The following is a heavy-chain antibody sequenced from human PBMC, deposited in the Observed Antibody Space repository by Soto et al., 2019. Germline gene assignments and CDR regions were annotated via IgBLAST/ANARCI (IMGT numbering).Heavy chain of an antibody. J-gene: IGHJ3*02. CDR2: LYYSGNT. CDR1: GGSVSNYY. V-gene: IGHV4-59*08. CDR3: ARAVGNREPAFDI. Sequence: QVQLQESGPGLVKPSETLSLTCTVSGGSVSNYYWSWIRQPPGKGLEWIGYLYYSGNTKSNPSLKSRVSISRDTSKSQLSLNLSSVTAAGTAVYYCARAVGNREPAFDIWGQGTMVTVSS.